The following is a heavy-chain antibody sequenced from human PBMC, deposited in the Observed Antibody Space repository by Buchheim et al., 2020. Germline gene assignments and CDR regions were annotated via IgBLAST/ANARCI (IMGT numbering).Heavy chain of an antibody. D-gene: IGHD6-19*01. J-gene: IGHJ4*02. Sequence: QVQLQESGPGLVKPSETLSLTCTVSGGSISSYYWSWIRQPPGKGLEWIAYIYYSGSTNYNSSLKSRVTLSVNTPKNQFSLKLSSVTAADTAVYYCARVGSGWSFEYWGQGTL. CDR1: GGSISSYY. V-gene: IGHV4-59*01. CDR2: IYYSGST. CDR3: ARVGSGWSFEY.